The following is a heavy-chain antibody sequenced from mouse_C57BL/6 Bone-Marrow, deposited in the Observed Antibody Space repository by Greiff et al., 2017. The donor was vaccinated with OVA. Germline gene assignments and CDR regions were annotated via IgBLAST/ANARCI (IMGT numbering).Heavy chain of an antibody. V-gene: IGHV1-53*01. CDR2: INPSNGGT. CDR1: GYTFTSYW. J-gene: IGHJ3*01. CDR3: AREGYYGSWFAY. D-gene: IGHD1-1*01. Sequence: QVHVKQPGTELVKPGASVKLSCKASGYTFTSYWMHWVKQRPGQGLEWIGNINPSNGGTNYNEKFKSKATLTVDKSSSTAYMQLSSLTSEDSAVYYCAREGYYGSWFAYWGQGTLVTVSA.